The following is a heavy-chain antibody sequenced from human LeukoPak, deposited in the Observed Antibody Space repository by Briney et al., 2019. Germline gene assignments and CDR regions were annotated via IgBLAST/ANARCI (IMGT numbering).Heavy chain of an antibody. CDR3: AKDLIRDLWFGES. Sequence: GGSLRLSCAASGFTFSSYWMHWVRQAPGKGLVWVSRINSDGSSTSYADSVKGRFTISRDNFENTLYLQMNSLRPEDTAVYYCAKDLIRDLWFGESWGQGTLVTVSS. D-gene: IGHD3-10*01. CDR1: GFTFSSYW. CDR2: INSDGSST. J-gene: IGHJ5*02. V-gene: IGHV3-74*01.